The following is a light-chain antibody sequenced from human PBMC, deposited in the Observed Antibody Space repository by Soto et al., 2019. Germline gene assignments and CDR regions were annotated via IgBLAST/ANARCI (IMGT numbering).Light chain of an antibody. Sequence: AIRMTQSPPSLSASTGDRVTITCRASQGISSYLAWYQQKPGKAPKLLIYAASTLQSGVPSRFSGSGSSTDFTLTIGCLQSEDFATYYCQQYYSYPSLTFCVGTKVEFK. CDR2: AAS. J-gene: IGKJ4*01. CDR3: QQYYSYPSLT. V-gene: IGKV1-8*01. CDR1: QGISSY.